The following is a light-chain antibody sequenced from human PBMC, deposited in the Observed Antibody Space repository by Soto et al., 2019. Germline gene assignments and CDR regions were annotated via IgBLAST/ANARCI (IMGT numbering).Light chain of an antibody. CDR1: QGIRND. V-gene: IGKV1-6*01. CDR2: AAS. Sequence: AIQMTQSPSSLSASVGDRVTITCRASQGIRNDLGWYQQKPGKAPKLLIYAASSLQSGVPSRFSCSGSGTDFTLNISSLQPEDFATYYCLQDYNYPRTFGQGTKVEIK. J-gene: IGKJ1*01. CDR3: LQDYNYPRT.